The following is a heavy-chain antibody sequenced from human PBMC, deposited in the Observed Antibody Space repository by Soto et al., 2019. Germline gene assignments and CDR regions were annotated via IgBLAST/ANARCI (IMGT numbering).Heavy chain of an antibody. J-gene: IGHJ4*02. CDR1: GYTFTSYG. Sequence: ASVKVSCKASGYTFTSYGISWVRQAPGQGLEWMGWISAYNGNTNYAQKLQGRVTMTTDTSTSTAYMELRSLRSDDTAVYYCARAAVQSTVTTGGLVDYWGQGTLVTVSS. D-gene: IGHD4-17*01. CDR3: ARAAVQSTVTTGGLVDY. V-gene: IGHV1-18*01. CDR2: ISAYNGNT.